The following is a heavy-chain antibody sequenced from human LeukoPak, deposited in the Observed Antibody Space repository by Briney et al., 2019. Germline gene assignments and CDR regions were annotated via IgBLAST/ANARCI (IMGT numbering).Heavy chain of an antibody. V-gene: IGHV3-30*02. D-gene: IGHD2-15*01. CDR1: GFTFSSYG. Sequence: GGSLRLSCAASGFTFSSYGMHWVRQAPGKGLEWVAFIRYDGSNKYYADSVKGRFTISRDNSKNTLYLQMNSLRAEDTAVYYCANDISRYCSGGSCYGHDAFDIWGQGTMVTVSS. J-gene: IGHJ3*02. CDR2: IRYDGSNK. CDR3: ANDISRYCSGGSCYGHDAFDI.